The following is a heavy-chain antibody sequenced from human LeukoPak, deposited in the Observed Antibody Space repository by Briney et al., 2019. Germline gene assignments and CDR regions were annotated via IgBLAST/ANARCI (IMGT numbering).Heavy chain of an antibody. Sequence: GGSLRLSCGKSGFTVSGFWMYWVRQAPGKGLEWVSSISGDSAYIYYADSVKGRFTISRDNAKNSLYLQMNSLRAEDTAVYYCARALLQPAAAGYRNWFDPWGQGTLVTVSS. D-gene: IGHD6-13*01. CDR1: GFTVSGFW. CDR2: ISGDSAYI. CDR3: ARALLQPAAAGYRNWFDP. J-gene: IGHJ5*02. V-gene: IGHV3-21*01.